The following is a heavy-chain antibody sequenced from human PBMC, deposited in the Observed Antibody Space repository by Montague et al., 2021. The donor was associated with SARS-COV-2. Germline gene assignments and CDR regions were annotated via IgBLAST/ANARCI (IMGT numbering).Heavy chain of an antibody. CDR2: IYGDDDN. D-gene: IGHD3-9*01. Sequence: PALVKPTQTPTLTCTLSGFSLSTSEVGVGWIRQPPGKAPEFLALIYGDDDNRYKPSLKSRLTITKVTSKNQVVLTMTNGDPVDTATYYCAHFGILRYFDPWGQGTLVTVSS. V-gene: IGHV2-5*02. CDR3: AHFGILRYFDP. J-gene: IGHJ5*02. CDR1: GFSLSTSEVG.